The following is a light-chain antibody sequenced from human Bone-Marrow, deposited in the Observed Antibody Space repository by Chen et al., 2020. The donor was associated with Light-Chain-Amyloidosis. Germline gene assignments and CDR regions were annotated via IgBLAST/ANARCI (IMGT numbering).Light chain of an antibody. Sequence: QSPLTQPPSASGSPGQSLTIARTGTSSDVGGDNHVSWYQQHPDKAPKLMIYEVTNRPSWVPDRFSGSKSDNTASLTISGLQTEDEADYFCSSYTITNTLVFGSGTRVTVL. CDR2: EVT. CDR3: SSYTITNTLV. V-gene: IGLV2-14*01. J-gene: IGLJ1*01. CDR1: SSDVGGDNH.